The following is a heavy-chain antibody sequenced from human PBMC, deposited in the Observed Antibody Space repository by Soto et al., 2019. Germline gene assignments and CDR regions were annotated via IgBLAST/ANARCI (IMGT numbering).Heavy chain of an antibody. CDR3: ATQNGTYYYDSSGYYIDY. V-gene: IGHV3-23*01. CDR1: GFTFSSYA. J-gene: IGHJ4*02. Sequence: GGSLRLSCAASGFTFSSYAMSWVRQAPGKGLEWVSAISGSGSTYYADSVKGRFTISRDNSKNTLYLQMNSLRAEDTAVYYCATQNGTYYYDSSGYYIDYWGQGTLVTVYS. D-gene: IGHD3-22*01. CDR2: ISGSGST.